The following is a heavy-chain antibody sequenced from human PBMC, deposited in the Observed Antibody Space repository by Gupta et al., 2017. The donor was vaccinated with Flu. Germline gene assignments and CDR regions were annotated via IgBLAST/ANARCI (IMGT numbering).Heavy chain of an antibody. Sequence: QLQLQESGPGLVKPSETLSLTCTVSGGSISSSDHYWSWVRQPPGKGLEYIGSVYYVGSTYYNPSLQSRVTLSIDTSKDQFSLKLNSVTAADTALYYCARSGDYFDYWGQGHLVTVSS. CDR2: VYYVGST. CDR3: ARSGDYFDY. D-gene: IGHD4-17*01. V-gene: IGHV4-39*01. CDR1: GGSISSSDHY. J-gene: IGHJ4*02.